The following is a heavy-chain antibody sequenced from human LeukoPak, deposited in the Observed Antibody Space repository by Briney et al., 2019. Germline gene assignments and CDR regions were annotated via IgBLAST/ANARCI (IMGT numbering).Heavy chain of an antibody. Sequence: PGRSLRLSCAVSGFTFDDYAMHWVRQAPGKGLEWVSGIGWNSDNIGYADSVKGRFTISGDNAKNSLYLQMNNLRAEDTALYYCAKDTYSSGWYNGWFDPWGQGTLVTVSS. J-gene: IGHJ5*02. CDR3: AKDTYSSGWYNGWFDP. CDR1: GFTFDDYA. CDR2: IGWNSDNI. D-gene: IGHD6-19*01. V-gene: IGHV3-9*01.